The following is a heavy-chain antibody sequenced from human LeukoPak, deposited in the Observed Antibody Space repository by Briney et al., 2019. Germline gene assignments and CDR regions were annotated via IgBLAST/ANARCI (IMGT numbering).Heavy chain of an antibody. Sequence: GASVKVSCKASGYTFTGYYMHRVRQAPGQGLEWMGWINPNSGGTNYAQKFQGRVTMTRDTSISTAYMELSRLRSDDTAVYYCASTSSWYGYYFDYWGQGTLVTVSS. CDR2: INPNSGGT. V-gene: IGHV1-2*02. CDR1: GYTFTGYY. D-gene: IGHD6-13*01. J-gene: IGHJ4*02. CDR3: ASTSSWYGYYFDY.